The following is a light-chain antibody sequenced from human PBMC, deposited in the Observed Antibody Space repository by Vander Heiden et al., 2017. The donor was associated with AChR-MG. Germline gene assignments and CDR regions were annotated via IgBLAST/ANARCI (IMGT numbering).Light chain of an antibody. V-gene: IGLV2-8*01. J-gene: IGLJ3*02. CDR3: SSYAGSNNLV. CDR2: EVS. CDR1: SSDVGGYSY. Sequence: QSALTQPPSASGVPGQSVTISCTGTSSDVGGYSYVPWYQQHPGKAPRVMIYEVSVRPSGVPDRFSGSKSGNTASLTVSGLQAEDEADYYCSSYAGSNNLVFGGGTKLTVL.